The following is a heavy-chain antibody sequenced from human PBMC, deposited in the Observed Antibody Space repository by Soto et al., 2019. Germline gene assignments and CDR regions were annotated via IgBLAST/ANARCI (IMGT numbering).Heavy chain of an antibody. V-gene: IGHV2-5*02. CDR1: AFSLSTGGVG. CDR2: IYWDDDK. Sequence: QITLKESGPTLVKPTQTHTLTCTFSAFSLSTGGVGVGWIRQPPGKALEWLALIYWDDDKRYSPSLRSRLTITKDTSKNQVVLTMTNMDPVDTATYYCIQSRCGGDCLQSYASYYYYGMDVWGQGTTVTVSS. J-gene: IGHJ6*02. CDR3: IQSRCGGDCLQSYASYYYYGMDV. D-gene: IGHD2-21*02.